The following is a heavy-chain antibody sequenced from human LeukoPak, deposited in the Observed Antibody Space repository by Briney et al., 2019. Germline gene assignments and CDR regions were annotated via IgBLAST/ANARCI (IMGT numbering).Heavy chain of an antibody. Sequence: GGSLRLSCTASGFTFSNSAMYWVRQAPGKGLEWVSGISWNSGSIGYADSVKGRFTISRDNAKNSLYLQMNSLRAEDMALYYCAKDRGSGWYYFDYWGQGTLVTVSS. V-gene: IGHV3-9*03. CDR3: AKDRGSGWYYFDY. CDR1: GFTFSNSA. D-gene: IGHD6-19*01. CDR2: ISWNSGSI. J-gene: IGHJ4*02.